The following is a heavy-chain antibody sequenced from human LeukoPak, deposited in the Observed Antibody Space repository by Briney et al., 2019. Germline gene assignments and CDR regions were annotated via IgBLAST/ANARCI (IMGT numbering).Heavy chain of an antibody. Sequence: ASVKVSCKASGYTFTGYYMHWVRQAPGQGLEWMGWINPNSGGANYAQKFQGRVTMIRDTSISTAYMELSRLRSDDTAVYYCARDKRDIVVVPAAPGDYWGQGTLVTVSS. J-gene: IGHJ4*02. CDR3: ARDKRDIVVVPAAPGDY. CDR2: INPNSGGA. V-gene: IGHV1-2*02. D-gene: IGHD2-2*01. CDR1: GYTFTGYY.